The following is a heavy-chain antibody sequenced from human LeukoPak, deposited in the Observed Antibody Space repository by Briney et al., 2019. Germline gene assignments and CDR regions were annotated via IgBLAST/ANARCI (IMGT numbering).Heavy chain of an antibody. CDR3: ARSKGGGPGLVPDY. J-gene: IGHJ4*02. CDR1: GYTFTSYD. CDR2: MNPNSGNT. V-gene: IGHV1-8*01. D-gene: IGHD3/OR15-3a*01. Sequence: ASVKASCTASGYTFTSYDINWVRQATGQGLEWMGWMNPNSGNTGYAQKFQGRVTMTRNTSISTAYMELSSLRSEDTAVYYCARSKGGGPGLVPDYWGQGTLVTVSS.